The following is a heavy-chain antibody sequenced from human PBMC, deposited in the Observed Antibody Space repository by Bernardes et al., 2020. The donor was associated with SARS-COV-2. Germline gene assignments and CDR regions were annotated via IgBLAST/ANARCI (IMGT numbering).Heavy chain of an antibody. D-gene: IGHD4-4*01. J-gene: IGHJ6*02. CDR2: IYSAGNT. CDR3: ARDLMTTPSYYYGMDV. Sequence: GGSLRLSCAASGLTVSHTYMIWVRQAPGKGLEWVSVIYSAGNTYYADSVKGRFTISRDGSKNTLYLQMSSLRAEDTAVYYCARDLMTTPSYYYGMDVWGQGTTVTGS. CDR1: GLTVSHTY. V-gene: IGHV3-66*01.